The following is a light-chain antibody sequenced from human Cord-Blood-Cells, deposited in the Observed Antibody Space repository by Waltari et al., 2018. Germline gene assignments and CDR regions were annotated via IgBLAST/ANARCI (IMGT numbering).Light chain of an antibody. V-gene: IGLV3-1*01. Sequence: SYELTQPPSVSVSPGQTASITCSGDKLGDKYACWYQQKPGQSPVLVIYQDSKRPSGSPGRFSGSNSVNTATLTISGTQAMDEADYYCQAWDSSTAVFGGGTKLTVL. CDR2: QDS. J-gene: IGLJ2*01. CDR1: KLGDKY. CDR3: QAWDSSTAV.